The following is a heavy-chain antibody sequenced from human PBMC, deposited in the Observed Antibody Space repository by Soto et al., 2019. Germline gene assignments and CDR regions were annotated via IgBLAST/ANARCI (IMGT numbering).Heavy chain of an antibody. J-gene: IGHJ4*02. Sequence: QVQLQESGPGLVKPSETLSLTCTVSGGSISSYYWSWIRQPPGKGLEWIGYIYYSGSTNYNPSLKSRVAISVDTSKNQFSLKLSSVTAADTAVYYCARHHSTEKWELPLDYWGQGTLVTVSS. CDR3: ARHHSTEKWELPLDY. CDR1: GGSISSYY. D-gene: IGHD1-26*01. V-gene: IGHV4-59*08. CDR2: IYYSGST.